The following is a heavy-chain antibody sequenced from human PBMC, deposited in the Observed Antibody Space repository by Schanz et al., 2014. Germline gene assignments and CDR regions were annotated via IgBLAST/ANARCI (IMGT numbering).Heavy chain of an antibody. CDR1: GFTVSSNY. D-gene: IGHD3-3*01. CDR3: AVTTILAD. V-gene: IGHV3-53*01. J-gene: IGHJ4*02. CDR2: IYSGDST. Sequence: EVQLVESGGGWVQPGGSLRLSCAASGFTVSSNYMNWVRQAPGKGLEWVSIIYSGDSTYYADSVKGRFTISRDNAKSSLYLQMNSLRDEDTAVYYCAVTTILADWGQGTLVTVSS.